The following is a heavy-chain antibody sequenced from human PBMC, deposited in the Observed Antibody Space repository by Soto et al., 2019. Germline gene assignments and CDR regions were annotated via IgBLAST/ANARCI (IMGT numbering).Heavy chain of an antibody. CDR2: ISSNGGST. CDR1: GFTFSSYA. D-gene: IGHD1-1*01. CDR3: ARGRFLEGTNG. Sequence: EVQLVESGGGLVQPGGSLRLSCAASGFTFSSYAMHWVRQAPGKGLEYVSAISSNGGSTYYANSVKGRFTISRDNSKNTLYLQMGSRRAEDMAVYYCARGRFLEGTNGWGQGTLVTVSS. J-gene: IGHJ4*02. V-gene: IGHV3-64*01.